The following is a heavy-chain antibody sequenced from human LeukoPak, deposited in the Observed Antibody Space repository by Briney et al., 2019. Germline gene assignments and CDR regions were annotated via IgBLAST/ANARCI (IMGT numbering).Heavy chain of an antibody. Sequence: GGSLRLSCAASGFTFDDYGMSWVRQAPGKGLEWVSGIKWNGGSTGYADSVNGRFTISRDNAKNSLYLQMNSLRAEDTALYYCARQQYQLPHYYYYYMDVWGKGTTVTVSS. CDR1: GFTFDDYG. CDR2: IKWNGGST. CDR3: ARQQYQLPHYYYYYMDV. D-gene: IGHD2-2*01. V-gene: IGHV3-20*04. J-gene: IGHJ6*03.